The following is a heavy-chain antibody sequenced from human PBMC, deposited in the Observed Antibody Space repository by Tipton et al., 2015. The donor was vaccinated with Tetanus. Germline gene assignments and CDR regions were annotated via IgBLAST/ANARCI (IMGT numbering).Heavy chain of an antibody. D-gene: IGHD6-6*01. CDR3: ARYRRRPIAARRGGEVAPVWHFDY. CDR1: GGSISSGGYY. CDR2: IYYSGST. J-gene: IGHJ4*02. V-gene: IGHV4-31*03. Sequence: TLSLTCTVSGGSISSGGYYWSWIRQHPGKGLEWIGYIYYSGSTYYNPSLKSRVTISVDTPKNQFSLKLSSMTAADTAVYYCARYRRRPIAARRGGEVAPVWHFDYWGQGTLVTVSS.